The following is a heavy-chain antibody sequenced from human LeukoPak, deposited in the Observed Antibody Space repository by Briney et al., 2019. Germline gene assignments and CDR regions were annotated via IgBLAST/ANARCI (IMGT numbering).Heavy chain of an antibody. Sequence: SETLSLTCTVSGGSISSYYWSWIRQPAGKGLEWIGRIYTSGSTNYNPSLKSRVTMSVDTSKNQFSLKLSSVTAADTAVYYCARSNCVTTACSSYYGMDVWGQGTTVTVSS. CDR3: ARSNCVTTACSSYYGMDV. CDR2: IYTSGST. V-gene: IGHV4-4*07. J-gene: IGHJ6*02. CDR1: GGSISSYY. D-gene: IGHD3-22*01.